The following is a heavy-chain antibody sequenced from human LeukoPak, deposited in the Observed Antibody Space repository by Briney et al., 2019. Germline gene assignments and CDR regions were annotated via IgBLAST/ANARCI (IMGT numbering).Heavy chain of an antibody. Sequence: ASVKVSCKASGGTFSSYAISWVRQAPGQGLEWMGGIIPIFGTANYAQKFQGRVTITADESTSTAYMELSSLRSEDTAVYYCAIKPWGYDSSGYNAFDIWGQGTMVTVSS. V-gene: IGHV1-69*13. D-gene: IGHD3-22*01. J-gene: IGHJ3*02. CDR1: GGTFSSYA. CDR3: AIKPWGYDSSGYNAFDI. CDR2: IIPIFGTA.